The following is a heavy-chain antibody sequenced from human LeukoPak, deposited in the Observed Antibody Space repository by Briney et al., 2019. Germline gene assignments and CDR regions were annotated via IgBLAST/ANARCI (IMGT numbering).Heavy chain of an antibody. CDR2: IYTSGST. J-gene: IGHJ4*02. D-gene: IGHD3-22*01. CDR1: GGSISSYY. CDR3: AREKYYYDSSGYYRIDY. V-gene: IGHV4-4*07. Sequence: SETLSLTCTVSGGSISSYYRSWIRQPAGKGLEWIGRIYTSGSTNYNPSLKSRVTMSVDTSKNQFSLKLSSVTAADTAVYYCAREKYYYDSSGYYRIDYWGQGTLVTVSS.